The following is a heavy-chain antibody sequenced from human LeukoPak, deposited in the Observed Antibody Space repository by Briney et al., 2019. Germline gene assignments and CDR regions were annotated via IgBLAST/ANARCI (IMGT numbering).Heavy chain of an antibody. Sequence: GASVKVSCKASGGTFTSYAISWVRQAPGQGLEWMGWIIPIFGTANYAQKFQGRVTITTDESTSTAYMELSSLRSEDTAVYYCARALGYYYDSSGYRGNWFDPWGQGTLVTVSS. J-gene: IGHJ5*02. D-gene: IGHD3-22*01. CDR1: GGTFTSYA. CDR3: ARALGYYYDSSGYRGNWFDP. V-gene: IGHV1-69*05. CDR2: IIPIFGTA.